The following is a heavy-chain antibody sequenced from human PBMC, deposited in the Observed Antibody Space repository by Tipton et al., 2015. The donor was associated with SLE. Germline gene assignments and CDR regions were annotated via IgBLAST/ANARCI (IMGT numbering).Heavy chain of an antibody. CDR2: IYYSGST. CDR1: GGSISSYY. V-gene: IGHV4-59*04. D-gene: IGHD4-17*01. Sequence: LRLSCTVSGGSISSYYWSWIRQPPGKGLEWIGYIYYSGSTYYNPSLNSRVTISVDTSKNQFSLKLSSVTAADTAVYYCARQGSTVTTYFDYWGQGTLVTVSS. J-gene: IGHJ4*02. CDR3: ARQGSTVTTYFDY.